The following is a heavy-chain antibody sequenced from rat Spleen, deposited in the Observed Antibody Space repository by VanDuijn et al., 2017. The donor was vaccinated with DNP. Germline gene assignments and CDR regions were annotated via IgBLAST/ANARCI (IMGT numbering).Heavy chain of an antibody. CDR2: INYDGGST. CDR3: TTDATEGIVSY. V-gene: IGHV5-20*01. J-gene: IGHJ2*01. D-gene: IGHD1-11*01. Sequence: EVQLVESGGGLVQPGRSMKLSCAASGFTFSNYGMAWVRQAPKKGLEWVAYINYDGGSTYYRDSVKGRFTISRDNAKSSLYLQMDSLRSEDTATYYCTTDATEGIVSYWGQGVMVTVSS. CDR1: GFTFSNYG.